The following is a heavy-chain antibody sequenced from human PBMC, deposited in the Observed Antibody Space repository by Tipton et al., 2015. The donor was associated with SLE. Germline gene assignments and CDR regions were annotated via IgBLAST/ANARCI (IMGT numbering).Heavy chain of an antibody. Sequence: TLSLTCTVSGCSISSYYWSWIRQPPGKGLEWIGYIYTSGSTNYKPSLKSRVTISVDTSKNQFSLKLSSVTAADTAVYYCARGSSGLYWYFDLWGRGTLVTVSS. D-gene: IGHD6-19*01. CDR3: ARGSSGLYWYFDL. J-gene: IGHJ2*01. V-gene: IGHV4-4*08. CDR2: IYTSGST. CDR1: GCSISSYY.